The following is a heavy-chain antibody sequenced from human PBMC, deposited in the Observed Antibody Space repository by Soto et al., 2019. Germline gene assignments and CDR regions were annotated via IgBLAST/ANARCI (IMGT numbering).Heavy chain of an antibody. CDR3: ATKLPEAGSHHAFDS. Sequence: EVQLLESGGGLVQPGGSLRLSCAASGFIFSSLAMSWVRQAPGKGLEWVSAIPGSADSTYYADSVKGRFTISRDNSKNTLYLQMNSLRAEDTAVYYCATKLPEAGSHHAFDSWGHGTMVTVSS. CDR2: IPGSADST. CDR1: GFIFSSLA. J-gene: IGHJ3*02. D-gene: IGHD2-2*01. V-gene: IGHV3-23*01.